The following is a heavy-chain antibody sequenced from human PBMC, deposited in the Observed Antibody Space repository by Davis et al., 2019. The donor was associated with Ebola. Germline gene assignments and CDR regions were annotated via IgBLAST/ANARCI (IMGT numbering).Heavy chain of an antibody. Sequence: GGSLRLSCAASGFTFSGSAMHWVRQASGKGLEWVGRIRNKANSYATAYAASVKGRFTISRDDSKNTAYLQMNSLKTEDTAVYYCTSTLDGDYVDYWGQGTLVTVSS. V-gene: IGHV3-73*01. CDR1: GFTFSGSA. J-gene: IGHJ4*02. D-gene: IGHD4-17*01. CDR3: TSTLDGDYVDY. CDR2: IRNKANSYAT.